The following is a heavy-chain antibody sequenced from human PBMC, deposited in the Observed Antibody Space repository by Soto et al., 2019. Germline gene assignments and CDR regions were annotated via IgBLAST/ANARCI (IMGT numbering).Heavy chain of an antibody. CDR1: GYSFTSYW. J-gene: IGHJ6*02. CDR2: IYPGDSDT. CDR3: ARSYCSSTSCSIPNYYYYYGMDV. Sequence: GESLKISCKGSGYSFTSYWIGWVRQMPGKGLEWMGIIYPGDSDTRYSPSFQGQVTISADKSISTAYLQWSSLKASDTAMYYCARSYCSSTSCSIPNYYYYYGMDVWGQGTTVTVSS. D-gene: IGHD2-2*01. V-gene: IGHV5-51*01.